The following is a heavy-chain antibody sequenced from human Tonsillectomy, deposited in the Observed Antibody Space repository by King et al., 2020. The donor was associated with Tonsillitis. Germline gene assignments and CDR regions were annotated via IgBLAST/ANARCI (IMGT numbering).Heavy chain of an antibody. V-gene: IGHV3-23*04. D-gene: IGHD2-2*01. CDR2: ISGSGGST. CDR3: AKGSRPIVVVPAAIVLEY. J-gene: IGHJ4*02. Sequence: VQLVESGGGLVQPGGSLRLSCAASGFTFSSYAMSWVRQAPGKGLEWVSDISGSGGSTYYADYVKGRFTISRDNSKNTLYLQMNSLRAEDTAVYYCAKGSRPIVVVPAAIVLEYWGQGTLVTVSS. CDR1: GFTFSSYA.